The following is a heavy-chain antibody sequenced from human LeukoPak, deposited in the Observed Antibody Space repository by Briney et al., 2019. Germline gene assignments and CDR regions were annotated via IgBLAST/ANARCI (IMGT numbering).Heavy chain of an antibody. V-gene: IGHV3-15*01. CDR2: IKSKIEGGTI. D-gene: IGHD6-25*01. Sequence: GGSLRLSCVASGFTFSDAWMSWVRQAPGKGLEWVGRIKSKIEGGTIDYGAPVKGRFTISRDDSRNTLYLQMNSLKTEDTAVYYCTTRRQDGCWGQGTLVTAS. J-gene: IGHJ4*02. CDR1: GFTFSDAW. CDR3: TTRRQDGC.